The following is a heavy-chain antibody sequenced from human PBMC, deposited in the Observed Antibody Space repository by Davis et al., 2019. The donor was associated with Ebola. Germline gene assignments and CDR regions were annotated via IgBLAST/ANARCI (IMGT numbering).Heavy chain of an antibody. Sequence: GESLKISCEASGFSFDAYAMHWVRQAPGKGLEWVSSIWYEGTDGNYADSVRGRFIISRDDSKNTLYLQTNSLRVEDTAIYYCAREEGSSRWQNNWFDYWGQGTLVTVSS. CDR1: GFSFDAYA. CDR2: IWYEGTDG. J-gene: IGHJ5*01. V-gene: IGHV3-33*08. CDR3: AREEGSSRWQNNWFDY. D-gene: IGHD2-2*01.